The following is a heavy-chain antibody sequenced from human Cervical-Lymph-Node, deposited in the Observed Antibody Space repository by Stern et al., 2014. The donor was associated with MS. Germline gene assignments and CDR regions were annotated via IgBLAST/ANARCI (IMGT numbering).Heavy chain of an antibody. CDR3: AAIRDYYDSSGYDAFDI. CDR1: GFTFTSSA. J-gene: IGHJ3*02. Sequence: QLVQSGPEVKKPGTSVKVSCKASGFTFTSSAVQWVRQARGQRLEWIGWVVVGSGNTNSAQKFQERVTITRDMSTSTAYMELSSLRSEDTAVYYCAAIRDYYDSSGYDAFDIWGQGTMVTVSS. V-gene: IGHV1-58*01. D-gene: IGHD3-22*01. CDR2: VVVGSGNT.